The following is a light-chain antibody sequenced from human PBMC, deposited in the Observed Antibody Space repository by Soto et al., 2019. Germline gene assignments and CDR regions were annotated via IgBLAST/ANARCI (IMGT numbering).Light chain of an antibody. V-gene: IGKV1-12*01. Sequence: DIQMTQSPSSVSASGGDRVTITCRASQGMSSWLAWYQQKPGKAPKLLIYVASSLQSGVPSRFSGSGSGTDFTLTISSLQPEDFATYYCHQANSFPQTFGQGTKVQIK. CDR1: QGMSSW. CDR2: VAS. J-gene: IGKJ1*01. CDR3: HQANSFPQT.